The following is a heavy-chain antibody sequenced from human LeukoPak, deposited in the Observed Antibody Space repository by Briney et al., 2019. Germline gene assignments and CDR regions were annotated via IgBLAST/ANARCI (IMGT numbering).Heavy chain of an antibody. D-gene: IGHD6-19*01. V-gene: IGHV3-23*01. CDR3: ARSRSGWYNFDY. CDR1: GFTLSSYA. CDR2: ISGSAVIT. J-gene: IGHJ4*02. Sequence: PGGSLRLSCAASGFTLSSYAMSWVRQAPGKGLEWVSAISGSAVITYYADSVKGRFTISRDNSKNTLYLQMNSLRAEDTAVYYCARSRSGWYNFDYWGQGTLVTVSS.